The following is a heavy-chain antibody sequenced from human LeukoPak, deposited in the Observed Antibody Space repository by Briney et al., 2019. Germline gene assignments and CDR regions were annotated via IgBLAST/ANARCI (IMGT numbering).Heavy chain of an antibody. V-gene: IGHV3-21*01. Sequence: PGGSLRLSCAASGFPLSGYSMNWVRQAPGKGLEWVSSISSTTSYMYYADSVKGRFTISRDNAKNSLHLQMNSLRAEDTAVYYCARVGYCSSSTCRNLFDYWGQGTLVTVSS. CDR2: ISSTTSYM. J-gene: IGHJ4*02. CDR3: ARVGYCSSSTCRNLFDY. CDR1: GFPLSGYS. D-gene: IGHD2-2*01.